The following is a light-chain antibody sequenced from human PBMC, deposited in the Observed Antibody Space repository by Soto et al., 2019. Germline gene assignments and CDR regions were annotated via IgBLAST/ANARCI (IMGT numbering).Light chain of an antibody. V-gene: IGLV2-14*01. CDR1: SSDVGAYDY. Sequence: QSALTQPASVSGSPGQSITLSCTGTSSDVGAYDYVSWYQQHPGKAPKLMIYDVTNRPAGVSNRFSGSKSGNTASLTISGLQAEDEADHYRNSYPGSSTLYVFGTGTKLTVL. CDR2: DVT. J-gene: IGLJ1*01. CDR3: NSYPGSSTLYV.